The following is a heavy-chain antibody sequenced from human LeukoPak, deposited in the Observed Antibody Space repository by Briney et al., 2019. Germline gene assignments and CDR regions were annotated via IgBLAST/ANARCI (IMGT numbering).Heavy chain of an antibody. CDR1: GLTFSSYA. CDR3: AKVRAGSYSCFGY. V-gene: IGHV3-23*01. Sequence: GASLRLSCAASGLTFSSYAMSWAPQAPGKGLEWVSPISGSGDSTYYADSVKGRFTISRDNSKNTLYLQMNSLRAEDTAVYYCAKVRAGSYSCFGYWGQGTLVTVSS. D-gene: IGHD3-10*01. CDR2: ISGSGDST. J-gene: IGHJ4*02.